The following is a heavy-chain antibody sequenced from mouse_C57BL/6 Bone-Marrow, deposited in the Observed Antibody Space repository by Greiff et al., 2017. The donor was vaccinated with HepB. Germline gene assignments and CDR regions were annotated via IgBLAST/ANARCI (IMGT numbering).Heavy chain of an antibody. D-gene: IGHD2-4*01. J-gene: IGHJ4*01. CDR2: IYPGSGNT. CDR1: GYTFTDYY. Sequence: QVQLKQSGAELVRPGASVKLSCKASGYTFTDYYINWVKQRPGQGLEWIARIYPGSGNTYYNEKFKGKATLTAEKSSSTAYMQLSSLTSEDSAVYFCARAKDYDYDDAMDYWGQGTSVTVSS. V-gene: IGHV1-76*01. CDR3: ARAKDYDYDDAMDY.